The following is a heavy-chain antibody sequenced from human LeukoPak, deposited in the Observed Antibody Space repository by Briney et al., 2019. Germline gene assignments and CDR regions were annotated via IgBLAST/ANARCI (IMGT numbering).Heavy chain of an antibody. Sequence: ASVKVSCKASGYTFTSCDINWVRQATGQGLEWMGWMNPSSDNTGYGQSFQGRITMTRDISIGTAYMELSNLTSEDTAMYYCTRGSSGRRDNWGQGTLVTVSA. CDR1: GYTFTSCD. V-gene: IGHV1-8*01. CDR3: TRGSSGRRDN. J-gene: IGHJ4*02. D-gene: IGHD6-19*01. CDR2: MNPSSDNT.